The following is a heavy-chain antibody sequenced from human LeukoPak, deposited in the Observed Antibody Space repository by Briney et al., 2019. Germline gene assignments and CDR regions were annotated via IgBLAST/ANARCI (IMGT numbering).Heavy chain of an antibody. J-gene: IGHJ4*02. CDR2: INGDGSST. V-gene: IGHV3-74*01. CDR3: ARDLSSSWYAGGLDY. Sequence: GGSLRLSCAASGFTFSNYWMQWVRQAPGKELVWVSRINGDGSSTIYADSVKGRFTISRDNAKNTLYLQMNSLRAEDTAVYYCARDLSSSWYAGGLDYWGQGILVTVSS. CDR1: GFTFSNYW. D-gene: IGHD6-13*01.